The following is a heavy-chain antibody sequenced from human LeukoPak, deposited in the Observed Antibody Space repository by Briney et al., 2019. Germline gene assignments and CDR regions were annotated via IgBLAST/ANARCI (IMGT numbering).Heavy chain of an antibody. D-gene: IGHD6-19*01. CDR1: GGSFSGYY. CDR2: INHSGST. V-gene: IGHV4-34*01. J-gene: IGHJ6*03. CDR3: ARGGYSSGWYYYYYMDV. Sequence: SETLSLTCAVYGGSFSGYYWSWIRQPPGKGLEWIGEINHSGSTNYNLSLKSRVTISVDTSKNQFSLKLSSVTAADTAVCYCARGGYSSGWYYYYYMDVWGKGTTVTVSS.